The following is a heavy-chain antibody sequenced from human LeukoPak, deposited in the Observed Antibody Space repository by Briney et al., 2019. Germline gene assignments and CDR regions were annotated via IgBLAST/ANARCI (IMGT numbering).Heavy chain of an antibody. J-gene: IGHJ5*02. CDR1: GYSFTSYW. CDR3: ARGGPWLAGSYNWFDP. V-gene: IGHV5-51*01. Sequence: GESLKISCKGSGYSFTSYWIGWVRQMPGKGLEWMGIIYPGDSDTRYSPSFQGQVTISADKSISTAYLQWSSLKASDTAMYYCARGGPWLAGSYNWFDPWGQGTLVTVSS. D-gene: IGHD6-19*01. CDR2: IYPGDSDT.